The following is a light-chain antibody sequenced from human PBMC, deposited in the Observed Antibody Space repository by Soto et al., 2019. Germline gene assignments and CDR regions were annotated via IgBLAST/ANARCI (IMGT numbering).Light chain of an antibody. Sequence: QPVLTQPPSASASLGASVKLTCTLSSGHSSYAIAWHQLQPEKGPRHLMKVNSDGSHFKGDGIPDRFSGSSSGAERYLTISRLQSEDEADYYCQTWGTAIRVFGGGTKLTVL. CDR1: SGHSSYA. CDR2: VNSDGSH. CDR3: QTWGTAIRV. V-gene: IGLV4-69*02. J-gene: IGLJ3*02.